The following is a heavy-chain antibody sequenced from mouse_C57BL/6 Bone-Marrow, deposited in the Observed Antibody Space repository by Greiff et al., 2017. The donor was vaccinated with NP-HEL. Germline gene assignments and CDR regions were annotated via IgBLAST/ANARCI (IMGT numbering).Heavy chain of an antibody. Sequence: EVQRVESGGGLVQPGGSLKLSCAASGFTFSDYYMYWVRQTPEKRLEWVAYISNGGGSTYYPDTVKGRFTISRDNAKNTLYLQMSRLKSEDTAMYYCARHSMGLRRDYFDYWGQGTTLTVSS. CDR3: ARHSMGLRRDYFDY. D-gene: IGHD2-4*01. CDR1: GFTFSDYY. V-gene: IGHV5-12*01. CDR2: ISNGGGST. J-gene: IGHJ2*01.